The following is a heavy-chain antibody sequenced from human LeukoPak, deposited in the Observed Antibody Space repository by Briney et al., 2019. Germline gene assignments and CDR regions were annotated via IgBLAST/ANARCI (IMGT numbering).Heavy chain of an antibody. CDR2: IYYSGST. V-gene: IGHV4-59*01. Sequence: SETLSLTCTVSGGSISSYYWSWIRQPPGKGLEWIGYIYYSGSTNYNPSLKSRVTISVDTSKNQFSLKLSSVTAADTAVYYCARAGRIVVDSWFDPWGQGTLVTVSS. CDR3: ARAGRIVVDSWFDP. CDR1: GGSISSYY. D-gene: IGHD3-22*01. J-gene: IGHJ5*02.